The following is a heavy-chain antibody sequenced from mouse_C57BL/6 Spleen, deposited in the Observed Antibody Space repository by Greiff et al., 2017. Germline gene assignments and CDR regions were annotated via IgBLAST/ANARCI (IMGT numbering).Heavy chain of an antibody. D-gene: IGHD2-4*01. CDR1: GFTFTDYY. V-gene: IGHV1-36*01. Sequence: VQLKESGPVLVKPGPSVKISCKASGFTFTDYYMHWVKQSHGKSLEWIGLVYPYNGGTSYNQKFKGKATLTVDTSSSTAYMELNSLTSEDSAVYSCAEYDYDGCAMDVWGKGTTVTVSS. J-gene: IGHJ4*01. CDR3: AEYDYDGCAMDV. CDR2: VYPYNGGT.